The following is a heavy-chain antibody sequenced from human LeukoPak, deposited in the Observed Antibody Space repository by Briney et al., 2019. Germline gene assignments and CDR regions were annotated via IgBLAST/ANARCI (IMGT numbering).Heavy chain of an antibody. J-gene: IGHJ4*02. D-gene: IGHD6-19*01. Sequence: GGSLRLSCAASGFTFSNYAMHWVRQAPGKGLEWVAVISYDGSNKYYADSVKGRFTISRDISKNTLYLQMNSLRPEDTAVFYCARGPRFTYSSGCYGVDYWGQGTLVTVSS. V-gene: IGHV3-30-3*01. CDR3: ARGPRFTYSSGCYGVDY. CDR1: GFTFSNYA. CDR2: ISYDGSNK.